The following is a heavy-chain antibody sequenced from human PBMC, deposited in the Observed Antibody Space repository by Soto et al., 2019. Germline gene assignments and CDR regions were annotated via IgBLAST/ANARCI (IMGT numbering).Heavy chain of an antibody. CDR2: IHGGGGAT. Sequence: EVQLLESGGGLVQPGGYLRLSCAASGFHFSAYAMGWVRQAPGKGLEWVSTIHGGGGATHYADSVKGRFTISRDDSKNTLYAQLNSLRAEDTAVYYCAKFEGHPLEYWYLDFWGRGTLVTVSS. V-gene: IGHV3-23*01. J-gene: IGHJ2*01. CDR1: GFHFSAYA. D-gene: IGHD1-1*01. CDR3: AKFEGHPLEYWYLDF.